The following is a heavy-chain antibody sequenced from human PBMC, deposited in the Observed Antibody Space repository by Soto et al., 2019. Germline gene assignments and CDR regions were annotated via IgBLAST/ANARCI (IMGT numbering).Heavy chain of an antibody. V-gene: IGHV3-23*01. CDR2: ITNTGGDT. CDR3: VSPRSGAVADSFDL. CDR1: GFAFSSNA. D-gene: IGHD3-3*01. J-gene: IGHJ4*02. Sequence: GRALMLSCETSGFAFSSNAMSWVLQAPGKGLEWVSVITNTGGDTLYADSVKGRFTLSRDNSKNTVYLEMNSLRPEDTGVYHCVSPRSGAVADSFDLWGRGTLVTVSS.